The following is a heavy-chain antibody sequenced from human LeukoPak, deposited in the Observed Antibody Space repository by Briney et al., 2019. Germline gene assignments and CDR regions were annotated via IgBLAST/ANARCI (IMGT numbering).Heavy chain of an antibody. J-gene: IGHJ5*02. CDR1: GYSFTSYW. CDR2: IYPGDSDT. CDR3: ARSTHHVLRYFDWSLIGFDP. V-gene: IGHV5-51*01. D-gene: IGHD3-9*01. Sequence: GESLKISCKGSGYSFTSYWIGWVRQMPGKGLEWMGIIYPGDSDTRYSPSFQGPVTISADKSISTAYLQWSSLKASDTAMYYCARSTHHVLRYFDWSLIGFDPWGPGTLVTVSS.